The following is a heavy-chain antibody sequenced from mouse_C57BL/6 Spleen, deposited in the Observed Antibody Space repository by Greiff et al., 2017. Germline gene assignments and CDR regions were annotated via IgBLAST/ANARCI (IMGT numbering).Heavy chain of an antibody. J-gene: IGHJ3*01. CDR1: GFSFNTYA. CDR3: VRHGILGRDAWFAY. CDR2: IRSKSNNYAT. Sequence: EVQLVESGGGLVQPKGSLKLSCAASGFSFNTYAMNWVRQAPGKGLEWVARIRSKSNNYATYYADSVKDRFTISRDDSESMLYLQMNNLKTEDTAMYYCVRHGILGRDAWFAYWGQGTLVTVSA. V-gene: IGHV10-1*01. D-gene: IGHD4-1*01.